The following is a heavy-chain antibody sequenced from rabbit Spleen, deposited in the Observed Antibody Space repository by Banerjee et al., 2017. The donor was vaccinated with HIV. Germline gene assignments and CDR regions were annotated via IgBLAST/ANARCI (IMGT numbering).Heavy chain of an antibody. CDR2: IYSGGSVST. CDR3: ARSINWANRALNL. V-gene: IGHV1S45*01. CDR1: GFSFSDKAV. Sequence: QEQLVESGGGLVKPEGSLTLTCTASGFSFSDKAVMCWVRQSPGKGLECIACIYSGGSVSTYYANWAKGRFTVSKASSTTVDLKMTSLTAADTATYFCARSINWANRALNLWGPGTLVTVS. D-gene: IGHD1-1*01. J-gene: IGHJ4*01.